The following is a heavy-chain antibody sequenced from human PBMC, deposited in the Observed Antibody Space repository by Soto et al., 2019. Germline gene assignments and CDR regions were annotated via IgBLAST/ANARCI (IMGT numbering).Heavy chain of an antibody. D-gene: IGHD5-18*01. CDR2: ISWNSGSI. V-gene: IGHV3-9*01. CDR3: XXXXHSSYYYMDV. CDR1: GFTFDDYA. Sequence: EVQLVESGGGLVQPGRSLRLSCAASGFTFDDYAMHWVRQAPGKGLEWVSGISWNSGSIGYADSVKGRFTISRDNAKNXXXXXXXXXXXXXXXXXXXXXXXHSSYYYMDVWGKGTTVTVSS. J-gene: IGHJ6*03.